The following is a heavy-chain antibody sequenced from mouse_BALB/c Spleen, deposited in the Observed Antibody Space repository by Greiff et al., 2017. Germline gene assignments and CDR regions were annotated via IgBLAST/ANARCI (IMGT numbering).Heavy chain of an antibody. Sequence: EVQLKQSGAELVKPGASVKLSCTASGFNIKDTYMHWVKQRPEQGLEWIGRIDPANGNTKYDPKFQGKATITADTSSNTAYLQLSSLTSEDTAVYYCAREYGYDVGYAMDYWGQGTSVTVSS. V-gene: IGHV14-3*02. CDR3: AREYGYDVGYAMDY. CDR2: IDPANGNT. CDR1: GFNIKDTY. J-gene: IGHJ4*01. D-gene: IGHD2-2*01.